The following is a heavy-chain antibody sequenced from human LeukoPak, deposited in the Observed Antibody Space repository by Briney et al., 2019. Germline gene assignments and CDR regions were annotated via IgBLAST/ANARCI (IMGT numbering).Heavy chain of an antibody. J-gene: IGHJ5*02. V-gene: IGHV3-20*04. CDR2: INWNGGST. D-gene: IGHD6-13*01. Sequence: GGSLRLSCAASGFTVSSNYMSWVRQAPGKGLEWVSAINWNGGSTGYADSVKGRFTISRDNAKNSLYLQMNSLRAGDTALYYCARDRWLGAAAGRGWFDPWGQGTLVTVSS. CDR1: GFTVSSNY. CDR3: ARDRWLGAAAGRGWFDP.